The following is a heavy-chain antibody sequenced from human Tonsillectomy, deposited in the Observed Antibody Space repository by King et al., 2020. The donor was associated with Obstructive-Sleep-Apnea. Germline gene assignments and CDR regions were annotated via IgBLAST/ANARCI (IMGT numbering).Heavy chain of an antibody. CDR3: AKDGGAYYYESSGYLYYFDY. CDR2: ISGSGGST. V-gene: IGHV3-23*04. J-gene: IGHJ4*02. CDR1: GFPFSNYA. Sequence: DVQLVESGGGLVQPGGSLRLSCAASGFPFSNYAMNWDRQAPGKGLEWVSAISGSGGSTYYADSVKGRFTISRDNSKNTLYLQMNSLRAEDTAVYYCAKDGGAYYYESSGYLYYFDYWGQGTLVTVSS. D-gene: IGHD3-22*01.